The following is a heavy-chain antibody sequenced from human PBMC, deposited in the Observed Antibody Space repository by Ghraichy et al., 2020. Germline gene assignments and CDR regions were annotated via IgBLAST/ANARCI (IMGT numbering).Heavy chain of an antibody. CDR2: INHSGST. CDR1: GGSFSGYY. D-gene: IGHD2-2*01. Sequence: SETLFLTCAVYGGSFSGYYWSWIRQPPGKGLEWIGEINHSGSTNYNPSLKSRVTISVDTSKNQFSLKLSSVTAADTAVYYCARARGYCSSTSCNFDYWGQGTLVTVSS. J-gene: IGHJ4*02. CDR3: ARARGYCSSTSCNFDY. V-gene: IGHV4-34*01.